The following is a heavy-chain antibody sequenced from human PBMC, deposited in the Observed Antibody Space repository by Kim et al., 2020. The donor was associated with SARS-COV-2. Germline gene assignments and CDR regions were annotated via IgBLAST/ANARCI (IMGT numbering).Heavy chain of an antibody. CDR1: GFTFSSYG. CDR3: AKENLGMITFGGVIAS. D-gene: IGHD3-16*02. V-gene: IGHV3-30*18. CDR2: ISYDGSNK. Sequence: GGSLRLSCAASGFTFSSYGMHWVRQAPGKGLEWVAVISYDGSNKYYADSVKGRFTISRDNSKNTLYLQMNSLRAEDTAVYYCAKENLGMITFGGVIASWGQGTLVTVSS. J-gene: IGHJ4*02.